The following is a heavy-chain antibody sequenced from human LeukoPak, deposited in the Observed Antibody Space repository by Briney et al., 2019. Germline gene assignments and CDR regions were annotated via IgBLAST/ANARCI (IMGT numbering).Heavy chain of an antibody. CDR1: GYSFSNYW. D-gene: IGHD6-13*01. J-gene: IGHJ4*02. CDR2: IYPGDSDT. Sequence: GESLKISCKGSGYSFSNYWIGWVRQMPGKGLEWMGIIYPGDSDTTHSPSFQGQVTISADKSISTAYLQWSSLTASDTAMYYCARLSQIQAAAGTCDYWGQGTLVTVSS. CDR3: ARLSQIQAAAGTCDY. V-gene: IGHV5-51*01.